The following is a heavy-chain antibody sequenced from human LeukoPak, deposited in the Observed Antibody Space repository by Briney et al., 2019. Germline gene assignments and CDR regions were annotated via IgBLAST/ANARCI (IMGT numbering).Heavy chain of an antibody. CDR2: VYNSGST. CDR1: GGSISIYY. Sequence: SETLSLTCSVSGGSISIYYWSWIRQPPGKGLEWIGYVYNSGSTDYNPSLKSRVTISVDTSKNQFSLKLSSVTAADTAVYYCARGVGSSWYSYYYYGMDVWGQGTTVTVSS. CDR3: ARGVGSSWYSYYYYGMDV. J-gene: IGHJ6*02. D-gene: IGHD6-13*01. V-gene: IGHV4-59*01.